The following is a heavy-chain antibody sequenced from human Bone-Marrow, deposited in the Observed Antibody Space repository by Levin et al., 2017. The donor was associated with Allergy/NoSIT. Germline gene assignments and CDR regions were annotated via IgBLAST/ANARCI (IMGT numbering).Heavy chain of an antibody. D-gene: IGHD3-10*01. CDR2: IYYSGST. CDR3: AREVVDGSGSYYTGTGGWFDP. V-gene: IGHV4-59*01. J-gene: IGHJ5*02. Sequence: PSETLSLTCTVSGGSISSYYWSWIRQPPGKGLEWIGYIYYSGSTNYNPSLKSRVTISVDTSKNQFSLKLISVTAADTAVYYCAREVVDGSGSYYTGTGGWFDPWGKGTLVTVSS. CDR1: GGSISSYY.